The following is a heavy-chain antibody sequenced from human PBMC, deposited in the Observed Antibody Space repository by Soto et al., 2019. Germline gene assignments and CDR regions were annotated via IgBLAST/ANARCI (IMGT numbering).Heavy chain of an antibody. V-gene: IGHV4-31*03. J-gene: IGHJ5*02. CDR3: ARALSDIVLVPAANNWFDP. D-gene: IGHD2-2*01. Sequence: SETLSLTCTVSGGSISSGGYYWSWIRQHPGKGLEWIGYIYYSGSTYYNPSLKSRVTISVDTSKNQFSLKLSSVTAADTAVYYCARALSDIVLVPAANNWFDPWGQGTLVTVSS. CDR1: GGSISSGGYY. CDR2: IYYSGST.